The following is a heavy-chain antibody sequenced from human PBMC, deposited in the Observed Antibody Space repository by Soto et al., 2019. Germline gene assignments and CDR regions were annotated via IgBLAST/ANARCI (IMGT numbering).Heavy chain of an antibody. CDR2: IYYSGST. J-gene: IGHJ6*02. D-gene: IGHD5-12*01. V-gene: IGHV4-61*01. CDR3: ARVGDMVYSYYGMDV. CDR1: GGSVSSGSYY. Sequence: SETLSLTCTVSGGSVSSGSYYWSWIRQPPGKGLEWIGYIYYSGSTNYNPSLKSRVTISVDTSKNQFSLKLSSVTAADTAVYYCARVGDMVYSYYGMDVWGQGTTVTISS.